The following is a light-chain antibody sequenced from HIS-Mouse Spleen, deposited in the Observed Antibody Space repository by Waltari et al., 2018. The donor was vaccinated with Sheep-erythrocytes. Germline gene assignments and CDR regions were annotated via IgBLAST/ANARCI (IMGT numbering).Light chain of an antibody. CDR2: EDS. V-gene: IGLV3-10*01. Sequence: SYELTQPPSVSVSPGQTARITCSGDALPKKYAYWYQQKSGQAPVLVIYEDSKRPSGIPERFSGSSSGEMATLTISGAQVEEEADYYCYSTDSSGNHRVFGGGTKLTVL. J-gene: IGLJ2*01. CDR1: ALPKKY. CDR3: YSTDSSGNHRV.